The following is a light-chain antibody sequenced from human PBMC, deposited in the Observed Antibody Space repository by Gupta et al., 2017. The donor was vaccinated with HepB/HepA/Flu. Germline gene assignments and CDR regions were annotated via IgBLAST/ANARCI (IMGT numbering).Light chain of an antibody. CDR3: HQYDSYPLT. V-gene: IGKV1-33*01. J-gene: IGKJ1*01. CDR1: QAISNY. Sequence: DIQLTQSPSSLSASVGDRVTITCQASQAISNYINWYEVKPGKAPKLLIYDASTLETGVPSRFSGGGSGTDCTLTITSLQSEDFATYFCHQYDSYPLTFGQGTKVDLK. CDR2: DAS.